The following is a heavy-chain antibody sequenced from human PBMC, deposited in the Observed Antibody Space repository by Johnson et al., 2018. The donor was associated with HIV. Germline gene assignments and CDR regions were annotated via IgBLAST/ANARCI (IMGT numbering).Heavy chain of an antibody. CDR2: IYSGGRT. CDR1: EFTVSSNY. V-gene: IGHV3-66*01. J-gene: IGHJ3*02. Sequence: VQLVESGGGLVQPGGSLRLSCAASEFTVSSNYMSWVRQAPGKGLEWVSVIYSGGRTFYADSVKGRFTISRDNAKNSLYLQMNSLRPEDTAVYYCARDHGWSRGWLFDAFDIWGQGTMVTVSS. CDR3: ARDHGWSRGWLFDAFDI. D-gene: IGHD6-19*01.